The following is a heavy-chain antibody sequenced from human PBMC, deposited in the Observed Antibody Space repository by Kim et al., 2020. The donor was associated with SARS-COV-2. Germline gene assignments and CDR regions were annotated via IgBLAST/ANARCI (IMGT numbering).Heavy chain of an antibody. CDR2: IYPGDSDT. V-gene: IGHV5-51*01. CDR3: AAGWGVRGVIIMDDNSDDAFDI. D-gene: IGHD3-10*01. Sequence: GESLKISCKGSGYSFTSYWIGWVRQMPGKGLEWMGIIYPGDSDTRYSPSFQGQVTISADKSISTAYLQWSSLKASDTAMYYCAAGWGVRGVIIMDDNSDDAFDIWGQGTMVTVSS. J-gene: IGHJ3*02. CDR1: GYSFTSYW.